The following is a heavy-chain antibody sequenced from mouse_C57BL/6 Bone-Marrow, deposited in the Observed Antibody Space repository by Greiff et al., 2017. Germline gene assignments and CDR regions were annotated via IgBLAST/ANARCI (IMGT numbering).Heavy chain of an antibody. V-gene: IGHV14-4*01. CDR3: TTYGYYPWFAY. Sequence: EVQLQQSGAELVRPGASVKLSCTASSFNIKDDYMHWVKQRPEQGLEWIGWIDPENGDTEYASKFQGKATITADTSSNTAYLQLSSLTSEDTAVYYCTTYGYYPWFAYWGQGTLVTVSA. J-gene: IGHJ3*01. CDR2: IDPENGDT. D-gene: IGHD2-3*01. CDR1: SFNIKDDY.